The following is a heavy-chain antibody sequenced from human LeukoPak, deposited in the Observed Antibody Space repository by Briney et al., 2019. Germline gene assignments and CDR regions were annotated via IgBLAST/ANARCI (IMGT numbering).Heavy chain of an antibody. CDR1: GYTFTSYG. CDR3: ATSMVRGVIPNHYYYYYYMDV. J-gene: IGHJ6*03. CDR2: ISAYNGNT. D-gene: IGHD3-10*01. Sequence: ASVKVSRKASGYTFTSYGISWVRQAPGQGLEWMGWISAYNGNTNYAQKLQGRVTMTTDTSTSTAYMELRSLRSDDTAVYYCATSMVRGVIPNHYYYYYYMDVWGKGTTVTISS. V-gene: IGHV1-18*01.